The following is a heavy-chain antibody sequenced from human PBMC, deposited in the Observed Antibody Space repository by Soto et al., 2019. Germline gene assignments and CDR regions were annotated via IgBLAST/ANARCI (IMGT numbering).Heavy chain of an antibody. Sequence: AAVKVSCKASGYTFTSYGISWVRQAPGQGLEWMGWISTYNGNTNYAQKLQGRVTMTTDTSTSTAYMELRSLRSDDTAVYYCARGGNWNDVNLFDYWGQGTLVTVSS. V-gene: IGHV1-18*04. J-gene: IGHJ4*02. CDR3: ARGGNWNDVNLFDY. CDR2: ISTYNGNT. D-gene: IGHD1-1*01. CDR1: GYTFTSYG.